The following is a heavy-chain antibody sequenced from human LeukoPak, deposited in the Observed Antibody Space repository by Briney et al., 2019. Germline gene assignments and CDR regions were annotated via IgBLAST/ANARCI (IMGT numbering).Heavy chain of an antibody. V-gene: IGHV3-48*03. CDR3: ARARSSWYVNYYYYMDV. Sequence: GGSLRLSCAASGFTFSSYEMNWVGQAPGKGLEWVSYISSSGSTIYYADSVKGRFTISRDNAKNSLYLQMNSLRVEDTAVYYCARARSSWYVNYYYYMDVWGKGTTVTVSS. J-gene: IGHJ6*03. CDR2: ISSSGSTI. D-gene: IGHD6-13*01. CDR1: GFTFSSYE.